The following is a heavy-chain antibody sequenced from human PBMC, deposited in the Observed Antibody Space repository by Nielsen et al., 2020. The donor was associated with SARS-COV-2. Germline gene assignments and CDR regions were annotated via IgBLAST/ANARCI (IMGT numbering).Heavy chain of an antibody. Sequence: GESLKISCAASGFTFDDYGMSWVRRAPGKGLEWVSGINWNGGSTGYADSVKGRFTISRDNAKNSLYLQMNSLRAEDTALYHCARLPGGYDSSGYPDYWGQGTLVTVSS. D-gene: IGHD3-22*01. J-gene: IGHJ4*02. CDR3: ARLPGGYDSSGYPDY. V-gene: IGHV3-20*01. CDR2: INWNGGST. CDR1: GFTFDDYG.